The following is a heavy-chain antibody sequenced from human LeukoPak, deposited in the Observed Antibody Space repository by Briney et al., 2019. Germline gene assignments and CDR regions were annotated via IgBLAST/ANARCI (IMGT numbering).Heavy chain of an antibody. J-gene: IGHJ6*02. CDR1: GGPISSGDYY. D-gene: IGHD3-3*01. CDR2: IYYSGST. Sequence: SQTLSLTCTVSGGPISSGDYYWSWIRQPPGKGLEWIGYIYYSGSTYYNPSLKSRVTISVDTSKNQFSLKLSSVTAADTAVYYCARDAGITIFGVDGMDVWGQGATVTVSS. V-gene: IGHV4-30-4*01. CDR3: ARDAGITIFGVDGMDV.